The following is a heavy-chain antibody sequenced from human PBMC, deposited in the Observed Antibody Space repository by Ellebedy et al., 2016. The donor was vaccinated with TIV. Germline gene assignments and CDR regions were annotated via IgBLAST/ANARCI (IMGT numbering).Heavy chain of an antibody. D-gene: IGHD3-22*01. Sequence: GGSLRLXXAASGFTFSSYAMSWVRQAPGKGLEWVSAISGSGGSTYYADSVKGRFTISRDNAKNSLYLQMNSLRAEDTAVYYCARMDYYDSSGYFLPFDYWGQGTLVTVSS. CDR3: ARMDYYDSSGYFLPFDY. CDR2: ISGSGGST. J-gene: IGHJ4*02. CDR1: GFTFSSYA. V-gene: IGHV3-23*01.